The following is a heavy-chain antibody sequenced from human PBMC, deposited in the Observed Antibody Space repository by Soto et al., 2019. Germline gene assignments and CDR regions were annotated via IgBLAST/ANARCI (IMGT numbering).Heavy chain of an antibody. CDR1: GISLDSAW. D-gene: IGHD6-19*01. CDR2: AKRKAAGGAI. CDR3: TTGYGSDWYG. Sequence: EVQLVESGGGLVKPGGSLRLSCVISGISLDSAWINWVRQAAGKGLEWVAQAKRKAAGGAIDYAAPVKGRFTISRDDSRNMAYLQMNSLKIEDTALYYCTTGYGSDWYGWGQGTLVTVSS. J-gene: IGHJ4*02. V-gene: IGHV3-15*05.